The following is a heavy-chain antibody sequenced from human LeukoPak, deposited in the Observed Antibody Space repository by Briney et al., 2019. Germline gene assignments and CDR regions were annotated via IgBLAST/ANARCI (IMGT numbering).Heavy chain of an antibody. CDR1: GFTFNSYS. Sequence: PGGSLRLSCAASGFTFNSYSMNWVRQAPGKGLEWVSSISSSSSYIYYANSVKGRFTISRDNAKNSLYLQMNSLRAEDTAVYYCARTPPGYSSSWYYFDYWGQGTLVTVSS. D-gene: IGHD6-13*01. V-gene: IGHV3-21*01. CDR3: ARTPPGYSSSWYYFDY. CDR2: ISSSSSYI. J-gene: IGHJ4*02.